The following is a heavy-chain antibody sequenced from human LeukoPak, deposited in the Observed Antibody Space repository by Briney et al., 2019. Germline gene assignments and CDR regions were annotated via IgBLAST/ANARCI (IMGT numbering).Heavy chain of an antibody. V-gene: IGHV3-23*01. CDR2: ISGSGGSI. J-gene: IGHJ3*02. Sequence: QSGGSLRLSCAVSGFTFSSYAMSWVRQASGKGLKWVSIISGSGGSINCADSVKGRFTMSRDNSKNTVYLQMNSLRAEDAAVYYCAKDFSGIMITFGGVIVPGAFDIRGQGTMVTVSS. CDR1: GFTFSSYA. D-gene: IGHD3-16*02. CDR3: AKDFSGIMITFGGVIVPGAFDI.